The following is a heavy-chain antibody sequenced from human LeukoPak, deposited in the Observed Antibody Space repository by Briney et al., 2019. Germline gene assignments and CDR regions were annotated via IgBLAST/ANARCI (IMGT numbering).Heavy chain of an antibody. J-gene: IGHJ4*02. CDR2: IYPGDSDT. CDR1: GYSFTNYW. CDR3: ARPIAAAGPALIDY. V-gene: IGHV5-51*01. D-gene: IGHD6-13*01. Sequence: GESLKISCKGSGYSFTNYWIGWVRQMPGKGLEWMGIIYPGDSDTRYSPSFQGQVTISADKSISTAYLQWSSLKASDTATYYCARPIAAAGPALIDYWGQGALVTVSS.